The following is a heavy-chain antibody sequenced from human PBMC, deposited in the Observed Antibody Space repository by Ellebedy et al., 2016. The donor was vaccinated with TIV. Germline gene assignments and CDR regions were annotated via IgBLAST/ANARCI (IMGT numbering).Heavy chain of an antibody. CDR3: SRDLGGALFRDGDGALDI. CDR2: IRQDGSRV. CDR1: GFTFSSYW. V-gene: IGHV3-7*01. J-gene: IGHJ3*02. Sequence: GESLKISCAASGFTFSSYWMTWVRQAPGKGLEWVANIRQDGSRVNFVDSVKGRFTISRDNSKNTLYLQMNSLRDDDTALYYCSRDLGGALFRDGDGALDIWGQGTMVTVSS. D-gene: IGHD5-24*01.